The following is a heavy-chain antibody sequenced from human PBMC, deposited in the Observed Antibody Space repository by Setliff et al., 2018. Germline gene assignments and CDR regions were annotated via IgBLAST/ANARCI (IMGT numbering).Heavy chain of an antibody. J-gene: IGHJ6*03. CDR2: IYTSGST. D-gene: IGHD6-19*01. Sequence: SETLSLTCSVSGGFISSGSDYWTWIRQPAGKGLEWIGHIYTSGSTNYNPSLKSRVTISVDASKNQLSLNLRSVTAADTAVYYCARAISGWYSAHYYYMDVWGKGTTVTVSS. CDR3: ARAISGWYSAHYYYMDV. V-gene: IGHV4-61*09. CDR1: GGFISSGSDY.